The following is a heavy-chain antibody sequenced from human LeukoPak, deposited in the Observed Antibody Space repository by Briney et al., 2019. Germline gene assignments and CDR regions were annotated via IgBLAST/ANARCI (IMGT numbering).Heavy chain of an antibody. CDR1: GASINSHY. J-gene: IGHJ5*02. V-gene: IGHV4-59*08. Sequence: PSETLSLTCTVSGASINSHYWSWIRQPPGKGLEWIGYIHYTGATTYNPSLKSRVTISVDTSKDQFSLKLNPVTAADTAVYYCARRDTNLGLDPWGQGTLVTVS. CDR3: ARRDTNLGLDP. CDR2: IHYTGAT. D-gene: IGHD3-16*01.